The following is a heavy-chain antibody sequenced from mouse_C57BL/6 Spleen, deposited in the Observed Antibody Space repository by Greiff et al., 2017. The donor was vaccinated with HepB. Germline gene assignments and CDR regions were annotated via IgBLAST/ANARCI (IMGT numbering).Heavy chain of an antibody. CDR3: ARSPFATVVATDRYFDV. Sequence: VQLQQPGAELVKPGASVKMSCKASGYTFTSYWITWVKQRPGQGLEWIGDIYPGSGSTNYNEKFKSKATLTVDTSSSTAYMQLSSLTSEDSAVYYCARSPFATVVATDRYFDVWGTGTTVTVSS. CDR1: GYTFTSYW. D-gene: IGHD1-1*01. CDR2: IYPGSGST. J-gene: IGHJ1*03. V-gene: IGHV1-55*01.